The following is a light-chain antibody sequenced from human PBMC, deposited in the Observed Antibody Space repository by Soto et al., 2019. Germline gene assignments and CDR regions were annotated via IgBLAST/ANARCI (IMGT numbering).Light chain of an antibody. CDR1: SSDVGGYNY. CDR3: SSYTSISTRAVV. Sequence: QSALTQPASVSGSPGQSITISCTGTSSDVGGYNYVSWYQQHPGKAPKLMIYEVSNRPSGVSNRFSGSKSGNTASLTISGLQAEDEADYYCSSYTSISTRAVVFGGGTKLTVL. CDR2: EVS. V-gene: IGLV2-14*01. J-gene: IGLJ2*01.